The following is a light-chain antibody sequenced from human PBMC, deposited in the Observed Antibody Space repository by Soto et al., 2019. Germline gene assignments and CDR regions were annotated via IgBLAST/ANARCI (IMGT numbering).Light chain of an antibody. CDR2: KAY. V-gene: IGKV1-5*03. CDR3: QQYNSYTWT. J-gene: IGKJ1*01. CDR1: QSISYY. Sequence: DIQMTQSPSSLSSSLGDRVTITCGASQSISYYLNWYQQKPGKAPKLLIYKAYTLDSGVPSNFSGSGSGTEFTLTISSLKNEDFATDYCQQYNSYTWTFGQGTKV.